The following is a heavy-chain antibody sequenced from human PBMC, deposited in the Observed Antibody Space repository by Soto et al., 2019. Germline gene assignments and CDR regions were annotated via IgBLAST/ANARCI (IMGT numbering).Heavy chain of an antibody. V-gene: IGHV4-59*08. CDR3: ARLETTVTTNYYMDV. Sequence: PSETLSLTCTVSGGSISSYYWSWIRQPPGKGLEWIGYIYYSGSTNYNPSLKSRVTISVDTSKNQFSLKLSSVTAADTAVYYCARLETTVTTNYYMDVWGKGTTVTVSS. D-gene: IGHD4-17*01. CDR1: GGSISSYY. J-gene: IGHJ6*03. CDR2: IYYSGST.